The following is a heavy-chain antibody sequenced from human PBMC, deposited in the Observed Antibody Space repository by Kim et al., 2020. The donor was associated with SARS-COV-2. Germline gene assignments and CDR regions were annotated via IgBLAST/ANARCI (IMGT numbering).Heavy chain of an antibody. CDR3: AATGTMDV. D-gene: IGHD1-1*01. CDR2: DGET. Sequence: DGETIYAQKFQGRVTMTEDTSTDTAYMELSSLRSEDTAVYYCAATGTMDVWGQGTTVTVSS. V-gene: IGHV1-24*01. J-gene: IGHJ6*02.